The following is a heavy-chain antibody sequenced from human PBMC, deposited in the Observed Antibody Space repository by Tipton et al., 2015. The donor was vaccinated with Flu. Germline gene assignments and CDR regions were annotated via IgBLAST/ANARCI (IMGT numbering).Heavy chain of an antibody. Sequence: LRLSCTVSGGSISKYYWSWIRQPAGKGLEWIGRISPTGSTLYNASLKGRVTMSLDTSKSQLSLRLSSATAADTAFYYCARDLRGYSGYMGSDAFDMWGQGIMVTVSS. CDR1: GGSISKYY. D-gene: IGHD5-12*01. CDR2: ISPTGST. V-gene: IGHV4-4*07. J-gene: IGHJ3*02. CDR3: ARDLRGYSGYMGSDAFDM.